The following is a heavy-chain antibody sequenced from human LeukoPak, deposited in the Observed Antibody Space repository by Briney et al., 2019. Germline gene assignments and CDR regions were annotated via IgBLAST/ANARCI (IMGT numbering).Heavy chain of an antibody. J-gene: IGHJ4*02. D-gene: IGHD3-22*01. CDR1: GFTFSSYS. CDR3: ARVTYYYDSSGYNTEIFDY. V-gene: IGHV3-21*01. Sequence: PGGSLRLSCAASGFTFSSYSMNWVRQAPGKGLEWVSSISSSSSYIYYADSVKGRFTISRDNAKNSLYLQMNSLRAEDTAVYYCARVTYYYDSSGYNTEIFDYWGQGTLVTVSS. CDR2: ISSSSSYI.